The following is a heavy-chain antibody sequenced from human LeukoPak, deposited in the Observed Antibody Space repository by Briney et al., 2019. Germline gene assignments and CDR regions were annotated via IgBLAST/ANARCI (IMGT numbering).Heavy chain of an antibody. D-gene: IGHD3-10*01. J-gene: IGHJ4*02. V-gene: IGHV4-34*01. CDR2: INHSGST. CDR3: ARGESSDY. CDR1: GGSFSGYY. Sequence: SETLSLTCAVYGGSFSGYYWSWIRQPPGKGLEWIEEINHSGSTNYNPSLKSRVTISVDTSKNQFSLKLSSATAADTAVYYCARGESSDYWGQGTLVTVSS.